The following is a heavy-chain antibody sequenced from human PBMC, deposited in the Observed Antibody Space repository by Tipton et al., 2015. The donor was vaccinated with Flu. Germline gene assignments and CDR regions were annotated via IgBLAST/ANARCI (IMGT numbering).Heavy chain of an antibody. CDR1: GFTFSIFG. Sequence: GSLRLSCAASGFTFSIFGMSWVRQAPGRGLEWVSGLSSSDATYYADSVQGRFNIFRDNSKNMLYLQMNNLGSGDTALYYCAKDLNRNGRGFDYWGQGTLVTVSS. V-gene: IGHV3-23*01. J-gene: IGHJ4*02. CDR2: LSSSDAT. CDR3: AKDLNRNGRGFDY. D-gene: IGHD5-24*01.